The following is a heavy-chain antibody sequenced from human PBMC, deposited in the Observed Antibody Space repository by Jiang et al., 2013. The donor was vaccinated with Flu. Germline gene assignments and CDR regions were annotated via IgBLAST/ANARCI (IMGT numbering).Heavy chain of an antibody. D-gene: IGHD2-15*01. Sequence: CKASGYTFTSYAMNWVRQAPGQGLEWMGWINTNTGNPTYAQGFTGRFVFSLDTSVSTAYLQISSLKAEDTAVYYCARAYCSGGSCLCGMDVWGQGTTVTVSS. CDR1: GYTFTSYA. CDR2: INTNTGNP. J-gene: IGHJ6*02. V-gene: IGHV7-4-1*02. CDR3: ARAYCSGGSCLCGMDV.